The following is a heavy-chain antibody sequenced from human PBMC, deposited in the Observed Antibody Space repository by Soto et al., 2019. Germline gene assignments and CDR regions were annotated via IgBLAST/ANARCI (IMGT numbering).Heavy chain of an antibody. J-gene: IGHJ6*02. CDR1: GYTFPSYD. CDR2: MNPNSGNT. CDR3: GRKYSSGSTSHYYSGMDV. Sequence: SVKVSCKASGYTFPSYDINWVRQATGQGLEWMGWMNPNSGNTGYAQKLQGRVNMTRNTSISTAYMELSSLRSEDTAEYYWGRKYSSGSTSHYYSGMDVWGQGTTVPVSS. D-gene: IGHD6-19*01. V-gene: IGHV1-8*01.